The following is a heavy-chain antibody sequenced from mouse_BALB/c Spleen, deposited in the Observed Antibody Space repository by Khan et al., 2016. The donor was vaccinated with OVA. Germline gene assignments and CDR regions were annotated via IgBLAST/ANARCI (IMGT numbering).Heavy chain of an antibody. CDR2: INPSTDYT. CDR3: VNHGSSSAWFTY. Sequence: QVRLQQSGAELARPGASVKMSCKASGYTFTSYWMHWVKQRPGQGLEWIGYINPSTDYTYYNQNFKDKATLTADKSSNTAYMQLTSLTSEDSAVYYCVNHGSSSAWFTYWGQGTLLTVAA. D-gene: IGHD1-1*01. CDR1: GYTFTSYW. J-gene: IGHJ3*01. V-gene: IGHV1-4*01.